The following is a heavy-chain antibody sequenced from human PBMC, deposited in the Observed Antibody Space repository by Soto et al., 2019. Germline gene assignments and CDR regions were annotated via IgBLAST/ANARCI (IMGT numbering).Heavy chain of an antibody. CDR2: ISYDGSNK. V-gene: IGHV3-30-3*01. Sequence: GGSLRLSCAASGFTFISYAMHWVRQAPGKGLEWVAVISYDGSNKYYADSVKGRFTISRDNSKNTLYLQMNSLRAEDTAVYYCARDTGGMDVWGQGTTVTVSS. CDR3: ARDTGGMDV. J-gene: IGHJ6*02. CDR1: GFTFISYA.